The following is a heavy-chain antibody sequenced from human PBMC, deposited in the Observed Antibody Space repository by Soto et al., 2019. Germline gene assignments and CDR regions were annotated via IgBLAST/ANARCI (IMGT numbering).Heavy chain of an antibody. CDR1: GFDFSNSG. CDR2: ISFDGDK. CDR3: ARDYARGWCQF. D-gene: IGHD2-8*02. J-gene: IGHJ4*02. V-gene: IGHV3-30*03. Sequence: QVKLVESGGGVVQPGTSLRLSCTASGFDFSNSGIQWVRQTPGKGLEWVALISFDGDKYYVDSVKGRFTISRDNPTNTVYLQINRLRPEDTGVYYCARDYARGWCQFWGQGTLVTVSS.